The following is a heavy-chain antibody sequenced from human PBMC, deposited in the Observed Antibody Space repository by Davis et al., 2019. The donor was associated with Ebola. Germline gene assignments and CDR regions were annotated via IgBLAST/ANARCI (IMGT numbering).Heavy chain of an antibody. CDR3: ARGGRYSYGPGYYYYYGMDV. D-gene: IGHD5-18*01. Sequence: AASVKVSCKASGYTFTGYYMHWVRQAPGHGLEWMGWINPNSGGTNYAQKFQGWVTMTRDTSISTAYMELSRLRSDDTAVYYCARGGRYSYGPGYYYYYGMDVWGQGTTVTVSS. V-gene: IGHV1-2*04. CDR1: GYTFTGYY. CDR2: INPNSGGT. J-gene: IGHJ6*02.